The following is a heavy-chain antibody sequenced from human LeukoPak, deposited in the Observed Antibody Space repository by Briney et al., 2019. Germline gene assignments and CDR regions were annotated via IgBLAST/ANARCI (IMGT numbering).Heavy chain of an antibody. Sequence: ASETLSLTCTVSGGSISSSSYYWNWIRQPPGKGLERIGYIYYSGSTNYNPSLKSRVTISVDTSKNQFSLKLSSVTAADTAVYYCARGADSSGYYSIFYFDYWGQGTLVTVSS. V-gene: IGHV4-61*01. CDR2: IYYSGST. CDR3: ARGADSSGYYSIFYFDY. D-gene: IGHD3-22*01. J-gene: IGHJ4*02. CDR1: GGSISSSSYY.